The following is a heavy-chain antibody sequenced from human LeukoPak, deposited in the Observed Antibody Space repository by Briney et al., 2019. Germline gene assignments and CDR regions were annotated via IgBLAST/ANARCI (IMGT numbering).Heavy chain of an antibody. Sequence: ASVKVSCKVSGYTLTELSMHWVRQAPGKGLEWMGGFDPEHGETVYAQKFQGRLTVTEDTSTHTAYMELSSLRSDDTAVYYCATDPVGYCNANGCYSVDYWGQGTLVTVSS. D-gene: IGHD2-15*01. J-gene: IGHJ4*02. CDR1: GYTLTELS. CDR2: FDPEHGET. V-gene: IGHV1-24*01. CDR3: ATDPVGYCNANGCYSVDY.